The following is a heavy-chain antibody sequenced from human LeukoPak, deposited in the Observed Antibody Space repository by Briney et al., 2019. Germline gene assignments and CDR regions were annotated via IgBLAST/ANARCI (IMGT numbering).Heavy chain of an antibody. V-gene: IGHV3-23*01. CDR3: AKFFSAVSTKFEY. Sequence: GGSLRLSCAASGFIFSSYAMSWVRQAPGKGLEWVSAISGSGDSTYYADSVKGRFTISRDNSKNTLHLQMNSLRAEDTAIYYCAKFFSAVSTKFEYWGQGTQVTVSS. J-gene: IGHJ4*02. CDR1: GFIFSSYA. CDR2: ISGSGDST. D-gene: IGHD5/OR15-5a*01.